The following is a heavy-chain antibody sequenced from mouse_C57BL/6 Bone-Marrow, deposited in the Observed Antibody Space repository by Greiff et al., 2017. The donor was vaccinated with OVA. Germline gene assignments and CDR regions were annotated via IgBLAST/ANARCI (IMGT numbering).Heavy chain of an antibody. Sequence: EVQVVESVAELVRPGASVKLSCQASGSNFKTSYMPWVKQRPEQGLEWIGRIYPGNGSTKYPPKFKGKTTITADTSANTAYLQLSILTYEDTAVYSCARGWLLHFWYFDDWGTGTTVTVSS. CDR2: IYPGNGST. D-gene: IGHD2-3*01. CDR1: GSNFKTSY. CDR3: ARGWLLHFWYFDD. V-gene: IGHV14-3*01. J-gene: IGHJ1*03.